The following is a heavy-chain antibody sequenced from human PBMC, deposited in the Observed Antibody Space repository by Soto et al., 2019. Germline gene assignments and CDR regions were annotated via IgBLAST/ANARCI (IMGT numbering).Heavy chain of an antibody. Sequence: QPGGFLRLSCAASGVTFTGYAMSWVRQAPGKGLEWVSAIRGSGGSTYYADSVKGRFTISRDNSKNTLYLHMNNLRAEDTAIYFCAKDPRPSSNTNYYDTTWFPKTPGFDNWGQGTLVTVSS. J-gene: IGHJ4*02. CDR2: IRGSGGST. CDR1: GVTFTGYA. V-gene: IGHV3-23*01. CDR3: AKDPRPSSNTNYYDTTWFPKTPGFDN. D-gene: IGHD3-22*01.